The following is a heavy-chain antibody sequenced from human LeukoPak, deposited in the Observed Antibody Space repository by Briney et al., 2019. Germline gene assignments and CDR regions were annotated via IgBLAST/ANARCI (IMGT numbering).Heavy chain of an antibody. CDR3: ARVGRIVVVPAATIDY. CDR1: GFTFSSYA. CDR2: ISGSAIST. D-gene: IGHD2-2*01. V-gene: IGHV3-23*01. Sequence: GGPLRLSCAGSGFTFSSYAMTWVRQAPGKGLEWVSSISGSAISTYYADSVKGRFTISRDNSKNTPYLQMTTLRAEDTAVYYCARVGRIVVVPAATIDYWGQGTLVTVSS. J-gene: IGHJ4*02.